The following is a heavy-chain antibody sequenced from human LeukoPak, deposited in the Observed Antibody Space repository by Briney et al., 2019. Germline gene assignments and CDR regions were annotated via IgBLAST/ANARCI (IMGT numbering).Heavy chain of an antibody. CDR3: ARAHRGEISN. D-gene: IGHD3-16*01. Sequence: NPSETLSLTCIVSGGSISSGGYYWSWIRQHPGKGLEWIGYIYYSGSTYYNPSLKSRVTISVDTSKNQFSLKLSSVTAADTAVYYCARAHRGEISNWGQGTLVTVSS. J-gene: IGHJ4*02. CDR1: GGSISSGGYY. CDR2: IYYSGST. V-gene: IGHV4-31*03.